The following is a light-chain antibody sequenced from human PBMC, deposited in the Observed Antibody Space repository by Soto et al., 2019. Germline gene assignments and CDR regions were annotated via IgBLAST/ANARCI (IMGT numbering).Light chain of an antibody. Sequence: EIVLTQSPGTLSLSPGESATLSCRASQSVSINLAWYQQKPGQAPRLLIYGASPRATGIPARFSGSGSGTEFTLTISSLQSEDFAVYYCQQYNNWPRTFGQGTKVDIK. CDR3: QQYNNWPRT. CDR1: QSVSIN. V-gene: IGKV3-15*01. CDR2: GAS. J-gene: IGKJ1*01.